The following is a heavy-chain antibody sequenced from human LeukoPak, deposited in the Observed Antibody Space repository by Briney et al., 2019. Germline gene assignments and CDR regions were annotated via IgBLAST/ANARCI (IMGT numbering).Heavy chain of an antibody. Sequence: GGSLRLSCAASGFTFSSYWMHWVRQAPGKGLVWVSRINSDGSSTSYADSVKGRFTISRDNAKNTLYLQMNSLRAEDTAVYYCAKDPSLYGALDYWGQGTLVTVSS. CDR1: GFTFSSYW. V-gene: IGHV3-74*01. J-gene: IGHJ4*02. D-gene: IGHD2-2*02. CDR2: INSDGSST. CDR3: AKDPSLYGALDY.